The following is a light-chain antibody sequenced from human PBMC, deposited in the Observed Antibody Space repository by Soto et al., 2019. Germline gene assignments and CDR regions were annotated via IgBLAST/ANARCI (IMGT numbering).Light chain of an antibody. V-gene: IGKV1-5*03. Sequence: DIHMAQSPSSVSASVGDTVTISCRASQNVRSWLAWYQQKPGKAPKLLIYKASTLKSGVPSRFSGSGSGTEFTLTISSLQPDDFATYYCQHYNSYSEAFGQGTKVELK. CDR2: KAS. CDR1: QNVRSW. J-gene: IGKJ1*01. CDR3: QHYNSYSEA.